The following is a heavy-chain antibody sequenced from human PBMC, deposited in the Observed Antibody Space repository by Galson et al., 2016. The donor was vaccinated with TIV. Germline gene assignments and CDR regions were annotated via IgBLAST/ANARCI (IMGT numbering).Heavy chain of an antibody. CDR3: ATELYCSSISCYYYYGLDV. D-gene: IGHD2-2*01. V-gene: IGHV1-69*06. CDR1: GGTLTSYA. Sequence: SVKVSCKASGGTLTSYAINWVRQAPGQGLEWMGGIIPLSHTPSYAQKYHDRVTIVADKSTGTVYMELRSLRSEDTAVYYCATELYCSSISCYYYYGLDVWGHGTTVTVSS. CDR2: IIPLSHTP. J-gene: IGHJ6*02.